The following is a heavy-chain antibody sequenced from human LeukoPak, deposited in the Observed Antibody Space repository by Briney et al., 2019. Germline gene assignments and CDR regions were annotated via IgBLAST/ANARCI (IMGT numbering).Heavy chain of an antibody. CDR2: LYYSGSI. V-gene: IGHV4-59*08. CDR1: SGSISSYY. J-gene: IGHJ4*02. CDR3: ARLIRDGYSFFDY. Sequence: PSETLSLTCTVSSGSISSYYWSWIRQPPGKGLEWIGYLYYSGSINYNPSLKSRVTISVDTSKNQFSLKLSSLTAADTAVYYCARLIRDGYSFFDYWGQGTLVTVSS. D-gene: IGHD5-24*01.